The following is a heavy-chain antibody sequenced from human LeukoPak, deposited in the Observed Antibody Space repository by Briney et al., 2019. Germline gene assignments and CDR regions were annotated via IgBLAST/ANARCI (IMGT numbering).Heavy chain of an antibody. D-gene: IGHD3-10*01. Sequence: SETLSLTCAVYGGSFSGYYWSWIRQPPGKGLEWIGEINHSGSTNYNPSLKSRVTISVDTSKSQFSLELSSVTAADTAVYYCARVWFGENRYYYYYMDVWGKGTTVTVSS. CDR1: GGSFSGYY. CDR2: INHSGST. V-gene: IGHV4-34*01. J-gene: IGHJ6*03. CDR3: ARVWFGENRYYYYYMDV.